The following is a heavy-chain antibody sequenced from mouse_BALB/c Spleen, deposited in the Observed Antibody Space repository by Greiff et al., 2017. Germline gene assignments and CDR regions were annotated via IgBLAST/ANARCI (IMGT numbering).Heavy chain of an antibody. Sequence: VQLVESGAELVRPGVSVKISCKGSGYTFTDYAMHWVKQSHAKSLEWIGVISTYYGDASYNQKFKGKATMTVDKSSSTAYMELARLTSEDSAIYYCARWGTTVVKGAMDYWGQGTSVTVSS. J-gene: IGHJ4*01. V-gene: IGHV1S137*01. CDR3: ARWGTTVVKGAMDY. CDR1: GYTFTDYA. D-gene: IGHD1-1*01. CDR2: ISTYYGDA.